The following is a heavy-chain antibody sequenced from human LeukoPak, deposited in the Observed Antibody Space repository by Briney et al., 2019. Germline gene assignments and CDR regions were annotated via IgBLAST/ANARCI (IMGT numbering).Heavy chain of an antibody. CDR2: IYYTGST. CDR3: ARHPIFGGTNVYAFDY. J-gene: IGHJ4*02. V-gene: IGHV4-59*08. CDR1: GSSISSYY. Sequence: SETLSLTCTVSGSSISSYYWSWVRPPPGEGLEYGGYIYYTGSTNSSTSLKSRVTISVDTSKNQFSLKLTSVTAADTAVYYCARHPIFGGTNVYAFDYWGQGTLVTVSS. D-gene: IGHD2-8*01.